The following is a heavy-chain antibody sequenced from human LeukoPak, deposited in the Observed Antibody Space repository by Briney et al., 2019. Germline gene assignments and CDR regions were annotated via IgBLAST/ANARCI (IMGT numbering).Heavy chain of an antibody. V-gene: IGHV3-66*02. J-gene: IGHJ3*02. Sequence: PGGSLRLSCAASGFTVSSNYMSWVRQAPGKGLEWASVIYSGGSTYYADSVKGRFTISRDNSKYTLYLQMNSLRAEDTAVYYCARDRTDAFDIWGQGTMVTVSS. CDR2: IYSGGST. CDR1: GFTVSSNY. CDR3: ARDRTDAFDI.